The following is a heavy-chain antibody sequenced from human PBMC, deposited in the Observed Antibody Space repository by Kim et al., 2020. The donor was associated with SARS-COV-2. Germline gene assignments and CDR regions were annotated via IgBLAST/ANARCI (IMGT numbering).Heavy chain of an antibody. CDR2: ISGSGGST. J-gene: IGHJ4*02. Sequence: GGSLRLSCAASGFTFSSYAMSWVRQAPGKGLEWVSAISGSGGSTYYADSVKGRFTISRDNSKNTLYLQMNSLRAEDTAVYYCAKKVRTGKHNWNYGGFDYWGQGTLVTVSS. CDR3: AKKVRTGKHNWNYGGFDY. CDR1: GFTFSSYA. V-gene: IGHV3-23*01. D-gene: IGHD1-7*01.